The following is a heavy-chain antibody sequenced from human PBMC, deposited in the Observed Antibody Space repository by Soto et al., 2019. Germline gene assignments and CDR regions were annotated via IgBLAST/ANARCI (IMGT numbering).Heavy chain of an antibody. CDR1: GGSISNSY. CDR3: ARQSPPFLYGSGPWDV. D-gene: IGHD3-10*01. V-gene: IGHV4-59*08. J-gene: IGHJ6*02. CDR2: IYSSGRT. Sequence: QVQLQESGPGLVRPSETLSLTCTVSGGSISNSYWSWIRQSPEKGLEWIGYIYSSGRTNHNPSLNSRVTISVDTSKNQFSLKLSSLSAADTAVYYCARQSPPFLYGSGPWDVWGQGTTVTVSS.